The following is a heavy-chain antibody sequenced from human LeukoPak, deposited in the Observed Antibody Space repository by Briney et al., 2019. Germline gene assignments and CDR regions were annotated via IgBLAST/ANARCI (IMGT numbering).Heavy chain of an antibody. CDR3: ERGGVVVPAAMTSI. Sequence: GGSLRLSCAASGFTFSIYSMNWVRQAPGKGLEWVSYISSSSSTIYYADSVKGRFTISRDNAKNSLYLQMNSLRAEDTAVYYCERGGVVVPAAMTSIWGQGTLVTVSS. CDR1: GFTFSIYS. D-gene: IGHD2-2*01. CDR2: ISSSSSTI. V-gene: IGHV3-48*01. J-gene: IGHJ4*02.